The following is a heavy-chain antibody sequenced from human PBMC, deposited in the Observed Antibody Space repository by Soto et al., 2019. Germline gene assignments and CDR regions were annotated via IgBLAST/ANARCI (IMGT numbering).Heavy chain of an antibody. CDR2: ISGSGGST. CDR3: AKSSLWSARDGYSGFDL. D-gene: IGHD5-18*01. J-gene: IGHJ2*01. V-gene: IGHV3-23*01. CDR1: GFTFSSYA. Sequence: GGSLRLSCAASGFTFSSYAMSWVRQAPGKGLEWVSAISGSGGSTYYADSVKGRFTISRDNSKNTLYLQMNSLRAEDTAVYYCAKSSLWSARDGYSGFDLWGRGTLVTVSS.